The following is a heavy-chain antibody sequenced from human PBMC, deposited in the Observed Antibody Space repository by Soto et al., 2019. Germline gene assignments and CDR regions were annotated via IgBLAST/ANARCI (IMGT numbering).Heavy chain of an antibody. V-gene: IGHV2-5*02. J-gene: IGHJ4*02. D-gene: IGHD3-3*01. Sequence: QITLKESGPTVVKPTETLTLTCTFSGFSLTTSGVGVGWVRQSPGKAPEWLALIDWDDDKRYRTSLKSRLTITKDTSKNQVVLTMANVDPADTATYYCAHRVLRTVFGLVTTTAIYFDFWGQGTPVVVSS. CDR2: IDWDDDK. CDR1: GFSLTTSGVG. CDR3: AHRVLRTVFGLVTTTAIYFDF.